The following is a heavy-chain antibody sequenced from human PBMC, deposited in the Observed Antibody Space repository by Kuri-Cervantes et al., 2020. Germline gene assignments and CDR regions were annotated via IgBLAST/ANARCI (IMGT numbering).Heavy chain of an antibody. J-gene: IGHJ4*02. CDR1: GYTFTGYY. CDR3: AREGAWELLGEPFDY. D-gene: IGHD1-26*01. CDR2: ISAYNGNT. V-gene: IGHV1-2*02. Sequence: ASVKVSCKASGYTFTGYYMHWVRQAPGQGLEWMGWISAYNGNTNYAQKLQGRVTMTRDTSISIAYMELSRLRSDDTAVYYCAREGAWELLGEPFDYWGQGTLVTVSS.